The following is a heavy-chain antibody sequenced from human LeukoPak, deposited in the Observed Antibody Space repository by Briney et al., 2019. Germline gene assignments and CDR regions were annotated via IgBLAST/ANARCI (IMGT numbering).Heavy chain of an antibody. CDR2: IHHSGRS. D-gene: IGHD2-15*01. CDR1: ADSLSSGGHY. J-gene: IGHJ3*02. CDR3: ARGRYCSADICSGGDAFDI. Sequence: SETLSLTCTVSADSLSSGGHYWAWIRQFPGKGLESIGFIHHSGRSRHNPSLKDRVAISVDTSRKQFALKLSSVTAADTAMYYCARGRYCSADICSGGDAFDIWGQGTMVSVSS. V-gene: IGHV4-31*03.